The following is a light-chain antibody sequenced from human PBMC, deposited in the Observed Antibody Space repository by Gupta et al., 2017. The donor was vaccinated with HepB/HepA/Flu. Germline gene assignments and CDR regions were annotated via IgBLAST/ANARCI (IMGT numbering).Light chain of an antibody. J-gene: IGKJ1*01. V-gene: IGKV2-28*01. CDR1: QSLLHSNGYNY. Sequence: DIVMTQSPLSLPVTPGEPASISCRSSQSLLHSNGYNYLDWYLQKPGQSPQLLIYLGSNRASGVPDRFSGSGSDTDFTLKISRVEAEDVGVYYCMQALQTPLTFGQGTKVEIK. CDR2: LGS. CDR3: MQALQTPLT.